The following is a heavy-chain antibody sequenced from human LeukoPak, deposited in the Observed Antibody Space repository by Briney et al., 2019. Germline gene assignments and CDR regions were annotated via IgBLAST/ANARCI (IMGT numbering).Heavy chain of an antibody. CDR2: INHSGST. Sequence: SETLSLTCAVYAGSFSGYYWSWIRQPPGKGLEWIGEINHSGSTNYNPSLKSRVTISVDTSKSQFSLDLSSVTAADTAVYYCARQKCTSTSCQTKNAFDIWGQGTMVTVSS. CDR3: ARQKCTSTSCQTKNAFDI. D-gene: IGHD2-2*01. CDR1: AGSFSGYY. V-gene: IGHV4-34*01. J-gene: IGHJ3*02.